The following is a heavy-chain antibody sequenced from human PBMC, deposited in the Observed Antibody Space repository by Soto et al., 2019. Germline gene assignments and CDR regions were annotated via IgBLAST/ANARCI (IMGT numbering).Heavy chain of an antibody. CDR3: ARAWGEAFDF. CDR1: GGSISSGGYY. J-gene: IGHJ4*02. D-gene: IGHD3-16*01. V-gene: IGHV4-31*03. CDR2: IYYTGST. Sequence: QVQLQESGPGLVKPSQTLSLTCTVSGGSISSGGYYWNWIRQHPGKGLEWIGYIYYTGSTNYNPSLKSRVTISVDTSKNQFSLKLSSVTAADTAVYYCARAWGEAFDFWGQGTLVTVSS.